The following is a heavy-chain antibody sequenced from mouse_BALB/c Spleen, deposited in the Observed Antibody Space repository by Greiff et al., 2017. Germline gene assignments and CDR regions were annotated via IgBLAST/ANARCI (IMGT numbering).Heavy chain of an antibody. J-gene: IGHJ4*01. Sequence: EVQRVESGPGLVKPSQSLSLTCSVTGYSITSGYYWNWIRQSPGNKLEWMGYISYDGSNNYNPSLKNRISITRDTSKNQFFLKLNSVTTEDTATYYCARDDVDAMDYWGQGTSVTVSS. CDR2: ISYDGSN. V-gene: IGHV3-6*02. CDR3: ARDDVDAMDY. CDR1: GYSITSGYY.